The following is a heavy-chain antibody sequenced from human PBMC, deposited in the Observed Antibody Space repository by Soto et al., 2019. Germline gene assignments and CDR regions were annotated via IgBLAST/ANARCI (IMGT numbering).Heavy chain of an antibody. V-gene: IGHV4-34*01. CDR1: GGSFSGYY. Sequence: SETLSLTCAVYGGSFSGYYWSWIRQPPGKGLEWIGEINHSGSTNYNPSLKSRVTISVDTSKNQFSLKLSSVTAADTAVYYCAFLTTVTTIDYWGQGTLVTVSS. D-gene: IGHD4-17*01. J-gene: IGHJ4*02. CDR2: INHSGST. CDR3: AFLTTVTTIDY.